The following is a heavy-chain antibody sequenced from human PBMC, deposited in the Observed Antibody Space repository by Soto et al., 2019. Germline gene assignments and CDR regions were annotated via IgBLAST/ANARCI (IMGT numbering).Heavy chain of an antibody. V-gene: IGHV3-23*01. CDR2: ISGSGGST. Sequence: PVGSLRLSCAASGFTFSSYAMSWVRQAPGKGLEWVSAISGSGGSTYYADSVKGRFTISRDNSKNTLYLQMNSLRAEDTAVYYCAKDELAVAGTGGYYYYYYGMDVWGQGTTVTVSS. CDR3: AKDELAVAGTGGYYYYYYGMDV. J-gene: IGHJ6*02. CDR1: GFTFSSYA. D-gene: IGHD6-19*01.